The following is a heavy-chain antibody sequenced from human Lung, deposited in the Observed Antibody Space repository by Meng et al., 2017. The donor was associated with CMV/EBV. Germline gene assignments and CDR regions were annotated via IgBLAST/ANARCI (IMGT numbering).Heavy chain of an antibody. CDR2: ISYDGTT. D-gene: IGHD3-10*02. Sequence: GSLRLSXAVSGGVINVYYWSWIRQPPGKGLEWVGSISYDGTTSYNPSLNSRVTISLDTSKSQFSLKLTSVTAADTALYYCAGLLPSGKYVHHWFDPWGQGTLVTVSS. CDR3: AGLLPSGKYVHHWFDP. J-gene: IGHJ5*01. V-gene: IGHV4-59*12. CDR1: GGVINVYY.